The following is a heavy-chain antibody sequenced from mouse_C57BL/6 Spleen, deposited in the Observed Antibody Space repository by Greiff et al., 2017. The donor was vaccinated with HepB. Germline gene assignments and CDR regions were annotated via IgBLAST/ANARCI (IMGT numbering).Heavy chain of an antibody. Sequence: DVQLVESGGGLVKPGGSLKLSCAASGFTFSSYAMSWVRQTPEKRLEWVATISDGGSYTYYPDNVKGRFTISRDNAKNNLYLQMSHLKSEDTAMYYCARDQDYGVATRYFDVWGTGTTVTVSS. D-gene: IGHD1-1*01. CDR1: GFTFSSYA. CDR3: ARDQDYGVATRYFDV. CDR2: ISDGGSYT. J-gene: IGHJ1*03. V-gene: IGHV5-4*01.